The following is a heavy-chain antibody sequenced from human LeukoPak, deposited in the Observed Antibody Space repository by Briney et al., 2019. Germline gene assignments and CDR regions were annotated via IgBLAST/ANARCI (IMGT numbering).Heavy chain of an antibody. D-gene: IGHD3-10*01. Sequence: GGSPRLSCAASGFTFSRHWMDWVRQAPGKGLEWVSYISSGGSTVYYADSVKGRFTVSRDNAKNSLYLQMSSLRAEDTAVYYCARGGSFVEYWGQGTLVTVSS. CDR3: ARGGSFVEY. V-gene: IGHV3-48*04. CDR2: ISSGGSTV. CDR1: GFTFSRHW. J-gene: IGHJ4*02.